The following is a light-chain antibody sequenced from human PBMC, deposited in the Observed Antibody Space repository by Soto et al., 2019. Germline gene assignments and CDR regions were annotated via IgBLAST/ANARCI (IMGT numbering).Light chain of an antibody. Sequence: QSALTQPASVSGSPGQSITISCTGASSDVGSYNLVSWYQHHPGRAPKLMIYEGTKRPSGVSNRFSGSKSGNTASLTISGLQAEDESDYYCCSYASSSAYVFGNGTKVTVL. CDR2: EGT. V-gene: IGLV2-23*01. CDR1: SSDVGSYNL. J-gene: IGLJ1*01. CDR3: CSYASSSAYV.